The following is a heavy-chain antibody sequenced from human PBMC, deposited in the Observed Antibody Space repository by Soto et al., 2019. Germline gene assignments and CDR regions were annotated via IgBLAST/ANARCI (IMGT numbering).Heavy chain of an antibody. J-gene: IGHJ4*02. CDR2: INPHGGST. V-gene: IGHV1-46*01. CDR1: GDTFTSYY. CDR3: ARDRGVDTAMGPDY. D-gene: IGHD5-18*01. Sequence: ASVKVSCKAPGDTFTSYYLNWVRQAPGQGLEWMGVINPHGGSTKYAQKFQGRVTMTRDTSTSTVYMELSSLRSEDTAVYYCARDRGVDTAMGPDYWGQGTLVTVSS.